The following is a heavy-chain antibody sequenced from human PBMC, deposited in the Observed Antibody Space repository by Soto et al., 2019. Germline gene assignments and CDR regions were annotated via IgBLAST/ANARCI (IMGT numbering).Heavy chain of an antibody. CDR1: GGSIRSYY. CDR2: IYYSGST. Sequence: QVQLQESGPGLVKPSETLSLTCTVSGGSIRSYYWSWIRQPPGKGLEWIGYIYYSGSTNYNPSLQGRVTISVDTSKNQFSLKLSSVTAADTAVYYCARRWGEAFDIWGQGTMVTVSS. CDR3: ARRWGEAFDI. D-gene: IGHD3-16*01. V-gene: IGHV4-59*08. J-gene: IGHJ3*02.